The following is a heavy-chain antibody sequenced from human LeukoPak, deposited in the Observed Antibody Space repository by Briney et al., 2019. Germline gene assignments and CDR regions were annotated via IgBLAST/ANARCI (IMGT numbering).Heavy chain of an antibody. CDR1: GGSISTSNYY. CDR2: IYYSGST. J-gene: IGHJ4*02. D-gene: IGHD5-18*01. V-gene: IGHV4-61*05. CDR3: ARVEDTAMVNDY. Sequence: SETLSLTCTVSGGSISTSNYYWGWIRQPPGKGLEWIGYIYYSGSTNYNPSLKSRVTISVDTSKNQFSLKLSSVTAADTAVYYCARVEDTAMVNDYWGQGTLVTVSS.